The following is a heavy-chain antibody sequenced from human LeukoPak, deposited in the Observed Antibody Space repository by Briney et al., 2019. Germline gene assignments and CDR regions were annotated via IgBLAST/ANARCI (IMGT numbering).Heavy chain of an antibody. V-gene: IGHV4-61*08. D-gene: IGHD1-26*01. J-gene: IGHJ5*02. CDR3: ARRHSGSYYDWFDP. CDR1: GGSISSGGYY. CDR2: IYYSGST. Sequence: SQTLSLTCTVSGGSISSGGYYWSWIRQHPGKGLEWIGYIYYSGSTNYNPSLKSRVTISVDTSKNQFSLKLSSVTAADTAVYYCARRHSGSYYDWFDPWGRGTLVTISS.